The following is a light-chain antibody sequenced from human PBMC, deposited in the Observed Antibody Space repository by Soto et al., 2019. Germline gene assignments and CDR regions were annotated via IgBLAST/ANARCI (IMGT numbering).Light chain of an antibody. CDR2: GAS. J-gene: IGKJ1*01. V-gene: IGKV3-15*01. CDR1: QSVSTN. Sequence: EIVMTQSPATLSVPPGEIATLSCRASQSVSTNLAWYQQKPGQAPRLLIYGASTRATGIPARFSGSGSGTEVTLTSSSLQSEDCGVYYGHQDNNWRPVSFGQGTKVLIK. CDR3: HQDNNWRPVS.